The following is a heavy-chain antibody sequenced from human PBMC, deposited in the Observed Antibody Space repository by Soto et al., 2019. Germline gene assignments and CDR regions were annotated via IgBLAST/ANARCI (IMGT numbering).Heavy chain of an antibody. CDR1: GASFSDYN. CDR3: ARVGYGSGSYYRGYYYYGMDV. J-gene: IGHJ6*02. Sequence: SETLSLTCAVYGASFSDYNWSWIRLRQPPGKGLEWIGEINHSGSTNYNPSLKSRVTISVDTSKNQLSLKLSSVTAADTAVYYCARVGYGSGSYYRGYYYYGMDVWGQGTTVTVS. V-gene: IGHV4-34*01. CDR2: INHSGST. D-gene: IGHD3-10*01.